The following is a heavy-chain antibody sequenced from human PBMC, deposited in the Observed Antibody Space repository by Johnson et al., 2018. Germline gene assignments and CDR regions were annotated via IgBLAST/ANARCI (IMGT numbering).Heavy chain of an antibody. CDR1: GFTFSSYA. CDR3: ASDYYDAFDI. V-gene: IGHV3-30-3*01. Sequence: QVQLVESGGGLVQPGGSLRLSCAASGFTFSSYAMHWVRQAPGKGLEWVAVISYDGSNKYYVASVKGRFTISRDNAKNSLYLQMKSLRAEDPAVYYCASDYYDAFDIWGQGTMVTVSS. D-gene: IGHD3-10*01. J-gene: IGHJ3*02. CDR2: ISYDGSNK.